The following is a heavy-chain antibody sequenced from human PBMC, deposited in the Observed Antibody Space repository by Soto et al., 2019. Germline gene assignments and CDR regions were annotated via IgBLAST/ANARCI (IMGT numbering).Heavy chain of an antibody. Sequence: PGGSLRLSCAASGFTFSSYAMSWVRQAPGKGLEWVSAISGSGGSTYYADSVKGRFTISRDNSKNTLYQQMNSLRAEDTAVYYCAKGSAEVVIPNPDYYYGMDVWGQGTTVTVSS. D-gene: IGHD3-22*01. CDR3: AKGSAEVVIPNPDYYYGMDV. J-gene: IGHJ6*02. CDR2: ISGSGGST. V-gene: IGHV3-23*01. CDR1: GFTFSSYA.